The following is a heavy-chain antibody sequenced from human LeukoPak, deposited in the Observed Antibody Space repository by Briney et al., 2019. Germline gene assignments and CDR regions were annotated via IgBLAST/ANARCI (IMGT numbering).Heavy chain of an antibody. CDR1: GFTFSSYA. J-gene: IGHJ6*02. V-gene: IGHV3-30-3*01. Sequence: GGSLRLSCAASGFTFSSYAMHWVRQAPGKGLEWVAVISYDGSNKYYADSVKGRFTISRDNSKNTLYLQMNSLRAEDTAVYYCARPVGYCSSTSCPRGTYYYYGMDVWGQGTLVTVSS. CDR3: ARPVGYCSSTSCPRGTYYYYGMDV. D-gene: IGHD2-2*01. CDR2: ISYDGSNK.